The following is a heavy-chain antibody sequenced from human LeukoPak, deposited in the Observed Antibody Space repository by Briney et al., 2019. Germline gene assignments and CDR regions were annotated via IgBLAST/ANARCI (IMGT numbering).Heavy chain of an antibody. V-gene: IGHV3-74*01. CDR3: ARAEDCSSASCPRAFDI. J-gene: IGHJ3*02. CDR1: GFTFSIYW. CDR2: INTDGSST. Sequence: GGSLRLSCAASGFTFSIYWMHWVRHAPGKGLVWVSRINTDGSSTNYADSVKGRFTISRDNARNTLYLQMNSLRAEDTAVYYCARAEDCSSASCPRAFDIWGQGTMVTVSS. D-gene: IGHD2-2*01.